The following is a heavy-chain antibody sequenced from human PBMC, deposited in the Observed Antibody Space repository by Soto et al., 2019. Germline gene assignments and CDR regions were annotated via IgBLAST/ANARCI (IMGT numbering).Heavy chain of an antibody. CDR1: GYTFSSYY. CDR3: ARSPAVAGKQNYFDY. D-gene: IGHD6-19*01. V-gene: IGHV1-46*01. J-gene: IGHJ4*02. CDR2: INPSSGTT. Sequence: ASVKVSCKASGYTFSSYYIHWVRQAPGQGLEWMGRINPSSGTTSYAQNFQGRVTMTRDTSTSTAYMELSSLRSEDTAVYYCARSPAVAGKQNYFDYWGQGTLVTVSS.